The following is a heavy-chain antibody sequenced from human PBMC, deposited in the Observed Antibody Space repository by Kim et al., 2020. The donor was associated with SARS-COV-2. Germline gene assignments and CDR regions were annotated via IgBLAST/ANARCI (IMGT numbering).Heavy chain of an antibody. CDR1: GFTFSSYS. Sequence: GGFLRLSCAASGFTFSSYSMNWVRQAPGKGLEWVSSISSSSSYIYYADSMKGRFTISRDNAKNSLYLQMNSLRAEDTAVYYCAIDRELGNWGQGTLVTVSS. CDR2: ISSSSSYI. J-gene: IGHJ4*02. V-gene: IGHV3-21*01. CDR3: AIDRELGN. D-gene: IGHD1-26*01.